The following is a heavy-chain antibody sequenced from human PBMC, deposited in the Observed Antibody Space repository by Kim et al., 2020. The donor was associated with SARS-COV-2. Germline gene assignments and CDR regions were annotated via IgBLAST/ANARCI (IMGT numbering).Heavy chain of an antibody. J-gene: IGHJ3*02. CDR2: TYYRSKWYN. D-gene: IGHD2-15*01. CDR1: GDSVSSNSAA. Sequence: SQTLSLTCAISGDSVSSNSAAWNWIRQSPSRGLEWLGRTYYRSKWYNDYAVSVKSRITINPDTSKNQFSLQLNSVTPEDTAVYYCARDLEACSGGSCYAFDIWGQGTMVTVSS. CDR3: ARDLEACSGGSCYAFDI. V-gene: IGHV6-1*01.